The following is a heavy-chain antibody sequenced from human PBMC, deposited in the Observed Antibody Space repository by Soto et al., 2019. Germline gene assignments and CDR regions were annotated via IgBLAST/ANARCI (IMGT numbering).Heavy chain of an antibody. CDR2: IYYSGST. J-gene: IGHJ6*02. D-gene: IGHD3-3*01. CDR1: GGSISSGDYC. Sequence: PSETLSLTCTVSGGSISSGDYCWSWIRQPPGKGLEWIGYIYYSGSTYYNPSLKSRVTISVDTSKNQFSLKLSSVTAADTAVYYCASGAGGLTYYDFWSGFQYGMDVWGQGTTVTVSS. CDR3: ASGAGGLTYYDFWSGFQYGMDV. V-gene: IGHV4-30-4*01.